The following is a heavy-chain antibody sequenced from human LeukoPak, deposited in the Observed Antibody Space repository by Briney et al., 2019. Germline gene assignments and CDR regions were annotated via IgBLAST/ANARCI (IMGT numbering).Heavy chain of an antibody. CDR3: ARVKGVVVTAIQGYFDY. CDR2: IYTSGST. Sequence: PSETLSLTCTVSGGSISSYYWSWIRQPAGKGLEWIGRIYTSGSTNYNPSLKSRVTMSVDTSKSQFSLKLSSVTAADTAVYYCARVKGVVVTAIQGYFDYWGQGTLVTVSS. V-gene: IGHV4-4*07. J-gene: IGHJ4*02. CDR1: GGSISSYY. D-gene: IGHD2-21*02.